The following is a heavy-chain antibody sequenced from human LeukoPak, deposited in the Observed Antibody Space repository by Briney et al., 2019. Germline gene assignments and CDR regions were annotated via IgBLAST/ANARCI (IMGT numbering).Heavy chain of an antibody. Sequence: PGMSLRLSCAASGFSFSNYWMHWVRQAPDKGLDWVAEISSDGNKEFYADSVKGRFIISRDNSKNTVFLQMNSLRGEDTAVYYCVRDFSGKRSLEYWGQGTLVTVSS. CDR1: GFSFSNYW. J-gene: IGHJ4*02. V-gene: IGHV3-30-3*01. CDR2: ISSDGNKE. CDR3: VRDFSGKRSLEY. D-gene: IGHD6-25*01.